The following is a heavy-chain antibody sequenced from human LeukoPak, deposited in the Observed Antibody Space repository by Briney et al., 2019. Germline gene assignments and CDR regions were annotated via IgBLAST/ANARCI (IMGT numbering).Heavy chain of an antibody. V-gene: IGHV3-9*01. D-gene: IGHD1-26*01. Sequence: GGSLRLSCAASGFTFDDYAMHWVRQAPGKGLEWVSGISWNSGSIGYADSVKGRFTISRDNAKNSLYLQMNSLRAEDTALYYCARETGATNAFDIWGQGTMVTVSS. CDR2: ISWNSGSI. J-gene: IGHJ3*02. CDR1: GFTFDDYA. CDR3: ARETGATNAFDI.